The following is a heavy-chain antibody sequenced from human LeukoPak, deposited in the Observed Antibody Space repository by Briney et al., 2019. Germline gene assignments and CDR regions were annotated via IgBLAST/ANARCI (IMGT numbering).Heavy chain of an antibody. J-gene: IGHJ4*02. D-gene: IGHD4-17*01. CDR3: ARWTYDDYGEYFDY. Sequence: SETLSLTCTVSGGSIGGYYWSWIRQPPGKGLEWIGYMYASGSTSYNPSLRSRVAMSVDTSKNQFSLKLSSVTAADTAVYYCARWTYDDYGEYFDYWGQGTLVTVSS. CDR1: GGSIGGYY. V-gene: IGHV4-59*12. CDR2: MYASGST.